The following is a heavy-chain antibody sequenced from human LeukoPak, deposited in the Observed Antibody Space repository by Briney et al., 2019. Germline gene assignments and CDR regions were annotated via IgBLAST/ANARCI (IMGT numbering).Heavy chain of an antibody. J-gene: IGHJ4*02. CDR3: AIGSFTVTYTSFDY. CDR1: GFTFDDYA. D-gene: IGHD4-11*01. Sequence: GGSLRLSCAASGFTFDDYAMHWVRQAPGKGLEWVSGISWNNDSIGYADSVKGRFTISRDNAKNSLYLQMNSLRAEDTALYYCAIGSFTVTYTSFDYWGQGTLVTVSS. V-gene: IGHV3-9*01. CDR2: ISWNNDSI.